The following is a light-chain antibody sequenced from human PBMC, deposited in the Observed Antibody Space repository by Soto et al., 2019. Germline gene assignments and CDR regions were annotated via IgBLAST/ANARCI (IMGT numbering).Light chain of an antibody. V-gene: IGLV2-14*03. Sequence: QSALTQPASVSGSPGQSITISCTGTSSDVGGYNSVSWYQVHPGKAPKLILYDVGERPSGFSYRFSGSKSGNTASLTISGLHAADEADYFCSSFTSSMTNVFGSGTKLTVL. CDR1: SSDVGGYNS. CDR2: DVG. CDR3: SSFTSSMTNV. J-gene: IGLJ1*01.